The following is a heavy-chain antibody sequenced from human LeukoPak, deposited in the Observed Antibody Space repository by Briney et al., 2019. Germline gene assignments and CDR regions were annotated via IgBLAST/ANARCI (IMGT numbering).Heavy chain of an antibody. V-gene: IGHV4-59*01. CDR2: IYYSGST. CDR1: GGSISSYY. D-gene: IGHD3-3*01. J-gene: IGHJ4*02. CDR3: ARAGGYYDFWSGYDY. Sequence: PSENLSLTCTVSGGSISSYYWSWIRQPPGKGLEWIGYIYYSGSTNYNPSLKNRVTISVDTSKNQFSLKLSSVTAADTAVYYCARAGGYYDFWSGYDYWGQGTLVTVSS.